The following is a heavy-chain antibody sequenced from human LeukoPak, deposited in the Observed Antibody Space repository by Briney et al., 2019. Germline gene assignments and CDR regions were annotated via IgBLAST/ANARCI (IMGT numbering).Heavy chain of an antibody. V-gene: IGHV4-4*09. CDR1: GGSISSYY. CDR2: IYSSGST. CDR3: ASTAADYYSYYYYYMDV. J-gene: IGHJ6*03. Sequence: SETLSLTCSVSGGSISSYYWGWIRQPPGKGLEWIGYIYSSGSTNYNPSLKSRVTISGDTSKNQFSLKLTSVTAADTAVYYCASTAADYYSYYYYYMDVWGKGTTVTVSS. D-gene: IGHD6-13*01.